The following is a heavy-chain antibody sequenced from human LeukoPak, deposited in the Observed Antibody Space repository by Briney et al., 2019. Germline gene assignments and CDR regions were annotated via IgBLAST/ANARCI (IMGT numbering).Heavy chain of an antibody. J-gene: IGHJ4*02. CDR3: ACAPTYYYDSSGYGGVAY. Sequence: PSETLSLTCTVSGDSVSSGSYYWSWIRQPPGKGLEWVGYIYYSGSTNYNPSLKSRVTISVDTSKNQFSLKLSSVTAADTAVYYCACAPTYYYDSSGYGGVAYWGQGTLVTVSS. D-gene: IGHD3-22*01. CDR1: GDSVSSGSYY. CDR2: IYYSGST. V-gene: IGHV4-61*01.